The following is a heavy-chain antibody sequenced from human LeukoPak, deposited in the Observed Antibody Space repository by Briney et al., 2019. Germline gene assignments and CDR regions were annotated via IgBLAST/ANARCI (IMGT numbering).Heavy chain of an antibody. CDR3: ARAYYGSDYFDY. CDR1: GDSFSSHY. Sequence: PSETLSLTCVVSGDSFSSHYWTWIRQSPGKGLEWIGYISYIGTTNYNPSLKSRVTISVDTSKNQFSLMLSSVTAADTAVYYCARAYYGSDYFDYWGQGTLVTVSS. CDR2: ISYIGTT. V-gene: IGHV4-59*11. D-gene: IGHD3-10*01. J-gene: IGHJ4*02.